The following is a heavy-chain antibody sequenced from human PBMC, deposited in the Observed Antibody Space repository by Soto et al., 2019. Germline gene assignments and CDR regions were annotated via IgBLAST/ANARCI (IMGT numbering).Heavy chain of an antibody. Sequence: ASVKVSCTASGYTFTSYDINWVRQATGQGLEWMGWMNPNSGNTGYAQKFQGRVTMTRNTSISTAYMELSSLRSEDTAVYYCARGSVGQVRYYYYGMDVWGQGTTVTVSS. CDR2: MNPNSGNT. D-gene: IGHD1-26*01. CDR3: ARGSVGQVRYYYYGMDV. V-gene: IGHV1-8*01. J-gene: IGHJ6*02. CDR1: GYTFTSYD.